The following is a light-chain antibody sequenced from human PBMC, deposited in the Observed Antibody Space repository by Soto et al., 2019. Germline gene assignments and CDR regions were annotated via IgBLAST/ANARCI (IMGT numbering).Light chain of an antibody. CDR3: QHYNSYSEA. CDR1: QSISSW. Sequence: IHMTHSPSTLSASVGDRVTITFRASQSISSWLAWYQQKPGKSPKLLIYKASTLKSGVPSRFSGSGSGTEFTLTISSLQPDDFATYYCQHYNSYSEAFGQGTKVDIK. J-gene: IGKJ1*01. V-gene: IGKV1-5*03. CDR2: KAS.